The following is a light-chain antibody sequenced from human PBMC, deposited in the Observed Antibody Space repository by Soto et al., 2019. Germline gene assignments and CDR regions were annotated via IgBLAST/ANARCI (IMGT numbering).Light chain of an antibody. V-gene: IGKV3-20*01. Sequence: ESVLTQSPGTLSMSPGERATLSCRASQSVSSSYLAWYQQKPGQAPRLLIYGASSRATGIPDRFSGSGSGTDFTLTISRLEPEDFAVYYCQQYGSSSITFGQGTRLE. J-gene: IGKJ5*01. CDR1: QSVSSSY. CDR2: GAS. CDR3: QQYGSSSIT.